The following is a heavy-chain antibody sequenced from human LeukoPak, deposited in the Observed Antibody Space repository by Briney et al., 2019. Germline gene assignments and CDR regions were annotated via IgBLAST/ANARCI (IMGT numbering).Heavy chain of an antibody. D-gene: IGHD6-19*01. J-gene: IGHJ4*02. CDR1: GINFSGYA. CDR3: ATAYSSGWADY. V-gene: IGHV3-30*04. Sequence: SLRLSCAASGINFSGYAMHWVRRATGKGLEWVAIISYDGSNKNYADSVKGRLTISRDNSNNMLFLQLNSLRTDDTAVYFCATAYSSGWADYWGQGTLVTVSS. CDR2: ISYDGSNK.